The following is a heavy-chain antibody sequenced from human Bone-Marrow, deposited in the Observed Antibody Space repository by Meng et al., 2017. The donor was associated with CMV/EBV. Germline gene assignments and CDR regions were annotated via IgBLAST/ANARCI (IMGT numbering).Heavy chain of an antibody. V-gene: IGHV1-69*05. D-gene: IGHD2-2*01. CDR1: GGTFSSYA. J-gene: IGHJ6*02. CDR2: IIPIFGTA. CDR3: ARDEIVVVPRYYYYGMDV. Sequence: SVKVSCKASGGTFSSYAISWVRQAPGQGLEWMGGIIPIFGTANYAQKFQGRVTITTDESTSTAYMELSSLRSEDTAVYYCARDEIVVVPRYYYYGMDVWGQGTTVTVSS.